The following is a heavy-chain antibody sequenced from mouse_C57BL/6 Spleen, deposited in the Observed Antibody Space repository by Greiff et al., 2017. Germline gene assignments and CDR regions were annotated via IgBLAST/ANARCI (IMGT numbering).Heavy chain of an antibody. J-gene: IGHJ1*03. CDR2: IFPGSGST. V-gene: IGHV1-75*01. Sequence: VQLQESGPELVKPGASVKISCKASGYTFTDYYINWVKQRPGQGLEWIGWIFPGSGSTYYNEKFKGKATLTVDRSSSTAYMLLSSLTSEDSAVYFCARSGYYYGSSVYWYFDVWGTGTTVTVAS. CDR1: GYTFTDYY. CDR3: ARSGYYYGSSVYWYFDV. D-gene: IGHD1-1*01.